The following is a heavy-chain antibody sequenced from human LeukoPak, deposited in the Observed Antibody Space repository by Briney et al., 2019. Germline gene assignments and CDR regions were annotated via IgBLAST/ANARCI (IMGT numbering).Heavy chain of an antibody. J-gene: IGHJ3*02. Sequence: PSETLSLTCTVSGGSISRYYWSWIRQPPGKGLEWIGYIFYSGSTNYNPSLKSRVTISGDTSKNQFSLRLSSVTAADTAVYYCARPYNSGWYDAFDIWGQGTMVTVSS. CDR1: GGSISRYY. CDR3: ARPYNSGWYDAFDI. D-gene: IGHD6-19*01. V-gene: IGHV4-59*08. CDR2: IFYSGST.